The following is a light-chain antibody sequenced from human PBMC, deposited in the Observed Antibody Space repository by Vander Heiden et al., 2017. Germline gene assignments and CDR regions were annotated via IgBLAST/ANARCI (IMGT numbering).Light chain of an antibody. J-gene: IGLJ3*02. CDR3: YSYAGSSTLV. CDR1: SGDVGSYNL. V-gene: IGLV2-23*02. Sequence: QSAPTQPASVSRSPGPSISISCTRTSGDVGSYNLVSGYQQHTAKALKLMVYEVSKRTSGVSNSFSGSKSGNTASLTISGREAEDEYDYYCYSYAGSSTLVFGGGTKLTVL. CDR2: EVS.